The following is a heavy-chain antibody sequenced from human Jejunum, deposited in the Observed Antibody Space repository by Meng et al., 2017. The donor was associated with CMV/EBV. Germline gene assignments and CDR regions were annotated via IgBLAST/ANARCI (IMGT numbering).Heavy chain of an antibody. Sequence: GFTFSSYEMNWVRQAPGKGLEWVSYSSSSHSATYYLDSVKGRFTISRGNAKNSLYLQMNSLSAEDTAVYFCARASGWPPNYYGMDVWGQGTTVTVSS. CDR3: ARASGWPPNYYGMDV. J-gene: IGHJ6*02. V-gene: IGHV3-48*03. CDR2: SSSSHSAT. D-gene: IGHD6-19*01. CDR1: GFTFSSYE.